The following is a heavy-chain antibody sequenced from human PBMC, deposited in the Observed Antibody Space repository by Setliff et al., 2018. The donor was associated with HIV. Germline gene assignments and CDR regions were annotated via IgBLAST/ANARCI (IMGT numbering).Heavy chain of an antibody. J-gene: IGHJ6*02. CDR2: IYNSRNS. V-gene: IGHV4-59*11. CDR1: GDSISNHY. Sequence: SETLSLTCNVSGDSISNHYWNWIRQPPGKGLEWIATIYNSRNSVSNPSLKSRVTISVDTSKNQFSLTLNSVTAADTAVYYCARVEAKVRGATYGMDVWGQGTTVTVSS. CDR3: ARVEAKVRGATYGMDV. D-gene: IGHD3-10*01.